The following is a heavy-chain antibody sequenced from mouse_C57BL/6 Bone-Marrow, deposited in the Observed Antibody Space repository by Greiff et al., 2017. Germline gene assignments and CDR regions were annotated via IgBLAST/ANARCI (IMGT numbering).Heavy chain of an antibody. J-gene: IGHJ2*01. CDR1: GYAFSSSW. CDR2: IYPGDGDT. D-gene: IGHD4-1*01. Sequence: QVQLQQSGPELVKPGASVKISCKASGYAFSSSWMNWVKQRPGKGLEWIGRIYPGDGDTNYNGKFKGKATLTADKSSSTAYMQLSSLTSEDSAVYFCARLLTGDYWGQGTTLTVSS. V-gene: IGHV1-82*01. CDR3: ARLLTGDY.